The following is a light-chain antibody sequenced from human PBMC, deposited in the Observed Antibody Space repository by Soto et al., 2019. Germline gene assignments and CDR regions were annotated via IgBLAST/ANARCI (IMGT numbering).Light chain of an antibody. CDR3: QQYSNWPLT. CDR1: QSVRSN. J-gene: IGKJ4*01. V-gene: IGKV3-15*01. Sequence: LVMPPSPATLSVSPGERATLSCRASQSVRSNLAWYQQKPGQAHRLLIYGASTRATDIPARFSGSGSGTEFTLTISSLQSEEFAVYYCQQYSNWPLTFGGGTKVDI. CDR2: GAS.